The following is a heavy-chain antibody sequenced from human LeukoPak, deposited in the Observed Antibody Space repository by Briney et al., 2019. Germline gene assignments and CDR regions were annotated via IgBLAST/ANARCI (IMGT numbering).Heavy chain of an antibody. CDR1: GGSISSGDYY. D-gene: IGHD3-22*01. CDR2: IYYSGST. J-gene: IGHJ2*01. CDR3: ARDYYDSSGSNWYFDL. V-gene: IGHV4-30-4*01. Sequence: SETLSLTCTVSGGSISSGDYYWSWIRQPPGKGLEWIGYIYYSGSTYYNPSLKSRITISVDTSKNQFSLKLSSVTAADTAVYYCARDYYDSSGSNWYFDLWGRGTLVTVSS.